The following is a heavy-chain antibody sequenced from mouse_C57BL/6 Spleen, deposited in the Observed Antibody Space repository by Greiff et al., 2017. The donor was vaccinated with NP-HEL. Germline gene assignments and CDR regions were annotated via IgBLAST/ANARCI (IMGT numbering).Heavy chain of an antibody. CDR1: GYAFSSSW. Sequence: VHLVESGPELVKPGASVKISCKASGYAFSSSWMNWVKQRPGKGLEWIGRIYPGDGDTNYNGKFKGKATLTADKSSSTAYMQLSSLTSEDSAVYFCAEAPSYYGPLAYWGQGTLVTVSA. D-gene: IGHD1-1*01. CDR2: IYPGDGDT. J-gene: IGHJ3*01. V-gene: IGHV1-82*01. CDR3: AEAPSYYGPLAY.